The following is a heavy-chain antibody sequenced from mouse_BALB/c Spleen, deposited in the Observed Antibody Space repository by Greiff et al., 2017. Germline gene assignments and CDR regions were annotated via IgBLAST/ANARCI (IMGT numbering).Heavy chain of an antibody. V-gene: IGHV2-6-7*01. CDR1: GFSLTGYG. Sequence: QVQLQQSGPGLVAPSQSLSITCTVSGFSLTGYGVNWVRQPPGKGLEWLGMILGDGSTDYNSALKSRLSISKDNSKSQVFLKMNSLQTDDTARYYCARAYGNYWYFDVWGAGTTVTVSS. CDR3: ARAYGNYWYFDV. J-gene: IGHJ1*01. CDR2: ILGDGST. D-gene: IGHD2-1*01.